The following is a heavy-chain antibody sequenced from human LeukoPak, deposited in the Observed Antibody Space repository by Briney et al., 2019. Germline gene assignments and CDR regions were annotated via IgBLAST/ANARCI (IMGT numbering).Heavy chain of an antibody. CDR3: AKEGSNWNVDY. CDR1: GFSFSSYE. Sequence: GGSLRLSCADSGFSFSSYEMNWVRQAPGKGLEWISYISSSGSITFYADSEKGRFTISRDKSKNTLYLQMNSLRAEDTAIYYCAKEGSNWNVDYWGQGTLVTVSS. CDR2: ISSSGSIT. D-gene: IGHD1-1*01. V-gene: IGHV3-48*03. J-gene: IGHJ4*02.